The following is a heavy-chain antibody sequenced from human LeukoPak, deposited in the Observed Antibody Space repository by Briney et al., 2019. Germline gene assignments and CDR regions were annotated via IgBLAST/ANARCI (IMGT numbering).Heavy chain of an antibody. CDR2: ISSNGDST. D-gene: IGHD3-10*01. V-gene: IGHV3-64*01. CDR3: AREGTSMVWGAIAFDY. Sequence: GGSLRLSCAASGFTFSRYPMHWVRQAPGKGLEYVSAISSNGDSTYYANSVKGRFTISRDNSKNMVYLQMGSLRAEDMAVYYCAREGTSMVWGAIAFDYWGQGALVTVSS. CDR1: GFTFSRYP. J-gene: IGHJ4*02.